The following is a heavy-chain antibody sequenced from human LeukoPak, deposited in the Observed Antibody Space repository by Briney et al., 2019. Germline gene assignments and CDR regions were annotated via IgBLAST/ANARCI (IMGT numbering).Heavy chain of an antibody. CDR3: ARLPDVRNSSGWYVDN. V-gene: IGHV5-51*01. Sequence: GESLKISCKGSGYSFTSYWIGWGRQMPGKGLEWMGIIYPGDSDTRYSPSFQGQVTISADKSISTAYLQWSSLKTSDTSIYYCARLPDVRNSSGWYVDNCGQGTLVTVSS. CDR1: GYSFTSYW. CDR2: IYPGDSDT. J-gene: IGHJ4*02. D-gene: IGHD6-19*01.